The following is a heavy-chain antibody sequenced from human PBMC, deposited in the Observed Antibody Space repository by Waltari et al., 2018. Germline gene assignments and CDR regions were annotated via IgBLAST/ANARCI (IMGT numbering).Heavy chain of an antibody. CDR3: AHEDDYIWGSYRYYFDY. Sequence: QITLKESGPTLVKPTQTLTLTCTFSGFSLSTSGVGVGWIRQPPGQALAWLALIYWNDDKRYSPSLKSRLTITKDTSKNQVVLTMTNMDPVDTATYYCAHEDDYIWGSYRYYFDYWGQGTLVTVSS. J-gene: IGHJ4*02. D-gene: IGHD3-16*02. CDR2: IYWNDDK. V-gene: IGHV2-5*01. CDR1: GFSLSTSGVG.